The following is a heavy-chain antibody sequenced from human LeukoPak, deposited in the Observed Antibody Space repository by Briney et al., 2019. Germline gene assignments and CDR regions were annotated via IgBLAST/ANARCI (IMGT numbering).Heavy chain of an antibody. Sequence: ASVKVACKASGYTFTSYGISWVRQAPGQGLEWMGWISGDNGNTNYAQKLQGRVTMTTDTSTSTAYMELRSLTSDDTAVYYCARDCDRSGYYCYWSQGTLVIVSS. CDR1: GYTFTSYG. J-gene: IGHJ4*02. CDR3: ARDCDRSGYYCY. V-gene: IGHV1-18*01. D-gene: IGHD3-22*01. CDR2: ISGDNGNT.